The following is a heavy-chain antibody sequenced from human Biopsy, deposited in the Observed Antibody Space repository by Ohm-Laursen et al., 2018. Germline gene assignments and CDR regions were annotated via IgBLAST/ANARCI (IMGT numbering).Heavy chain of an antibody. D-gene: IGHD1-1*01. J-gene: IGHJ6*02. CDR3: ARNVRLEMTDHSGVTTYSRYFAMDA. Sequence: GSLRLSCAASGFTFTDYDISWVRHVPGQGLEWLALISPSSTTIYYADSVRGRSFISRDDAKNSVSLEMSSLRADDTALYFCARNVRLEMTDHSGVTTYSRYFAMDAWGRGTTVTVSS. CDR1: GFTFTDYD. V-gene: IGHV3-11*01. CDR2: ISPSSTTI.